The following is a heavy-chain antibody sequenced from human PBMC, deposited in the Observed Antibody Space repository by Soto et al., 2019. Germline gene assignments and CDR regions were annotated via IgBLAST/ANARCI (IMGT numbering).Heavy chain of an antibody. CDR3: ARHNNWAFDY. CDR2: LTGSSGVT. V-gene: IGHV3-23*01. J-gene: IGHJ4*02. D-gene: IGHD1-1*01. Sequence: GSLRLSCVVSGFTFSNFSMGWVRQAPGKGLEWVSTLTGSSGVTYYADSVKGRFAISRDNSRNTLSLQMNSLTAQDTAVYYCARHNNWAFDYWGQGILVTVSS. CDR1: GFTFSNFS.